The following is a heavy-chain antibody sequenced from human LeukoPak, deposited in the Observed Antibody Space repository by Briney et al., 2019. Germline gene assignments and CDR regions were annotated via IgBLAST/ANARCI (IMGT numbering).Heavy chain of an antibody. Sequence: GESLKISCKGSGYSFTNYWIGWVRQMPGKGLEWMGIIYPGDSDTTYSPSFQGQVTISADKSINTSYLQWSSLKASDTAMYFCARRSGSYYYFDYWGQGTLVTVSS. CDR2: IYPGDSDT. CDR1: GYSFTNYW. D-gene: IGHD1-26*01. CDR3: ARRSGSYYYFDY. J-gene: IGHJ4*02. V-gene: IGHV5-51*01.